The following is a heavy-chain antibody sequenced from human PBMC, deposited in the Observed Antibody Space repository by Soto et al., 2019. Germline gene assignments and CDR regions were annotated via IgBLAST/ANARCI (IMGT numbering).Heavy chain of an antibody. D-gene: IGHD2-2*01. CDR2: ISSSSSNI. CDR3: ASFRVPAASYYYYGMDV. Sequence: GSLRLSCAASGFTFSSYSMNWVRQAPGKGLEWVSSISSSSSNIYYADSVKGRFTISRDNAKNSLYLQMNSLRAEDTAVYYCASFRVPAASYYYYGMDVWGQGTTVTVSS. J-gene: IGHJ6*02. V-gene: IGHV3-21*01. CDR1: GFTFSSYS.